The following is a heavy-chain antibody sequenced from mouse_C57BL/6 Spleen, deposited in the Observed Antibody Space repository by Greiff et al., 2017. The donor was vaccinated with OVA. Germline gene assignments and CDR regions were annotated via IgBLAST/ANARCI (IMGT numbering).Heavy chain of an antibody. CDR1: GFTFSDYG. CDR2: ISSGSSTI. V-gene: IGHV5-17*01. CDR3: AGGGLDYFDY. D-gene: IGHD3-3*01. Sequence: EVQLQESGGGLVKPGGSLKLSCAASGFTFSDYGMHWVRQAPEKGLEWVAYISSGSSTIYYADTVKGRFTISRDNAKNTLFLQMTSLRSEDTAMYYWAGGGLDYFDYWGQGTTLTVSS. J-gene: IGHJ2*01.